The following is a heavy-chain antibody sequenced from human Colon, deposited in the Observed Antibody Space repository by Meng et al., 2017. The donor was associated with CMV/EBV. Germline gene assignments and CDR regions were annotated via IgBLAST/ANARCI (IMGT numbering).Heavy chain of an antibody. Sequence: GGSLRLSCAASGFTFSSYAMHWVRQAPGKGLEYVSAISSNGGSTYYADSVKGRFTISRDNSKNTLYLQMVSLRAEDMAVYYCSREDRDSYGFPDYWGQGTLVTVSS. CDR1: GFTFSSYA. CDR3: SREDRDSYGFPDY. V-gene: IGHV3-64*02. D-gene: IGHD5-18*01. J-gene: IGHJ4*02. CDR2: ISSNGGST.